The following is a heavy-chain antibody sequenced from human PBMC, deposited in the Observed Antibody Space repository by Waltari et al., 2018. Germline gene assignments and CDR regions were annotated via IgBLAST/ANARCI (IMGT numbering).Heavy chain of an antibody. Sequence: EVQLVQSGAEVKKPGESLQISCKGSGYSFTSYWIGWVRQMPGKGLEWMGIIYPGDSDTRYSPSCQGQVTISADKSISTAYLQGSSLKASDTAMYYCARQNYYDSSGYYPDYWGQGTLVTVSS. CDR2: IYPGDSDT. D-gene: IGHD3-22*01. CDR1: GYSFTSYW. V-gene: IGHV5-51*01. J-gene: IGHJ4*02. CDR3: ARQNYYDSSGYYPDY.